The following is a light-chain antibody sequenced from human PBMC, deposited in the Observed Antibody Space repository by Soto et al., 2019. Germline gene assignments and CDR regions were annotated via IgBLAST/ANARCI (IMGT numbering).Light chain of an antibody. Sequence: DLQMTQSPSTLSASVGDRVTITCRASRNIERWLAWYQQTPGKPPKLLILNASTLGSGVPSRFSVSGSGTDFTLTISGLQPDDSATYYCQHCDTSWPFGQGTKVDIK. CDR1: RNIERW. V-gene: IGKV1-5*01. CDR3: QHCDTSWP. J-gene: IGKJ1*01. CDR2: NAS.